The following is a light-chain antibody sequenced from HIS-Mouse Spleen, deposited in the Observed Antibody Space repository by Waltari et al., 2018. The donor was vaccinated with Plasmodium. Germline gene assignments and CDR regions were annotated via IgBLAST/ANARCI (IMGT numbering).Light chain of an antibody. CDR2: GAS. J-gene: IGKJ1*01. CDR1: QSVSSSY. CDR3: QQYGSSGT. Sequence: EIVLTQSTGTLSFSPGERATLSCRASQSVSSSYLAWYQQKPGQAPRLLIYGASSRATGIPDRFSGSGSGTDFTLTISRLEPEDFAVYYCQQYGSSGTFGQGTKVEIK. V-gene: IGKV3-20*01.